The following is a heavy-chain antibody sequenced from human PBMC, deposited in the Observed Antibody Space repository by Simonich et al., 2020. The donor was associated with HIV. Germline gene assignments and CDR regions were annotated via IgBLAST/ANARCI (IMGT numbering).Heavy chain of an antibody. CDR2: NKKKATNYTK. CDR3: ARGARLTTDSYYYGMDV. D-gene: IGHD3-22*01. J-gene: IGHJ6*02. Sequence: EFQLVASGGGLFQPGVARNLSCAASGFTFSDPYIFLFRQVAGEEWDGVGLNKKKATNYTKEYASDVKGKCTIAKDDSRTSLYLQMTTLKTEDTAVYYCARGARLTTDSYYYGMDVWGQGTTVTVSS. CDR1: GFTFSDPY. V-gene: IGHV3-72*01.